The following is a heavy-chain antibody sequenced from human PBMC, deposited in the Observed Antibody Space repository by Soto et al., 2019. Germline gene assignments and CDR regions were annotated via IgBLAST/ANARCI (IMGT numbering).Heavy chain of an antibody. CDR1: GFTFSSYG. CDR3: AREARQWLVRLRNWFDP. J-gene: IGHJ5*02. D-gene: IGHD6-19*01. Sequence: GGSLRLSCAASGFTFSSYGMHWVRQAPGKGLEWVAVIWYDGSNKYYADSVKGRFTISRDNSKNTLYLQMNSLRAEDTAVYYCAREARQWLVRLRNWFDPWGQGTLVTVSS. CDR2: IWYDGSNK. V-gene: IGHV3-33*01.